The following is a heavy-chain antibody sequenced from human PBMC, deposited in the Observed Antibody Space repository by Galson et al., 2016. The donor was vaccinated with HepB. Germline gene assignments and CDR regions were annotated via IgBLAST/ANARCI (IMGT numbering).Heavy chain of an antibody. CDR1: GFTFSSYS. CDR3: ARGYTSGVPFW. V-gene: IGHV3-48*01. D-gene: IGHD2-8*01. Sequence: SLRLSCAASGFTFSSYSMNWVRQAPGKGLEWVSYITSSSSTIYYADSVKGRFTISRDNARNSLYLQMNILRAEDTGIYYCARGYTSGVPFWWGQGTLVTVSS. J-gene: IGHJ4*02. CDR2: ITSSSSTI.